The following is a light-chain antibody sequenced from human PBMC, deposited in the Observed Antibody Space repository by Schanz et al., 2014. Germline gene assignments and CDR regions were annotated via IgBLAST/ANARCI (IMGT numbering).Light chain of an antibody. CDR3: QQYYSTPLT. CDR2: WAS. J-gene: IGKJ4*01. V-gene: IGKV4-1*01. Sequence: DIVMTQSPDSLAVSLGERATINCKSSQSLLYSSNKKTYLAWYQQKPGQPPKLLIYWASTRESGVPDRFSGSGSGTDFTLTISSLQAEDVAVYYCQQYYSTPLTFGGGTKVEIK. CDR1: QSLLYSSNKKTY.